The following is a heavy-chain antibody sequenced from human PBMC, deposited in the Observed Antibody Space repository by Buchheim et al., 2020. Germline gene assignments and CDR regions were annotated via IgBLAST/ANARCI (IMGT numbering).Heavy chain of an antibody. CDR1: GFTFSSYA. D-gene: IGHD3-16*02. J-gene: IGHJ4*02. CDR3: AKGITFGGVIVWWIGLIFDY. V-gene: IGHV3-23*01. CDR2: ISGSGGST. Sequence: EVQLLESGGGLVQPGGSLRLSCAASGFTFSSYAMSWVRQAPGKGLEWVSAISGSGGSTYYADSVKGRFTISRDNSKNMLYLQMNSLRAEDTAVYYCAKGITFGGVIVWWIGLIFDYWGQGTL.